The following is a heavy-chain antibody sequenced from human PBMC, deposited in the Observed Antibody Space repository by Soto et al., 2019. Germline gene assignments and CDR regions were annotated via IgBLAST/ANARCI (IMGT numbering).Heavy chain of an antibody. Sequence: GASVKVSGKVSGYTLTELSMHWVRQAPGKGPEWMGGFDPEDGETIYAQKLQGRVTMTEDTSTDTAYMELSSLRSEDTALYHCATCTGPWIQLWPLDNWGQGTLGTV. CDR3: ATCTGPWIQLWPLDN. CDR1: GYTLTELS. J-gene: IGHJ4*01. D-gene: IGHD5-18*01. V-gene: IGHV1-24*01. CDR2: FDPEDGET.